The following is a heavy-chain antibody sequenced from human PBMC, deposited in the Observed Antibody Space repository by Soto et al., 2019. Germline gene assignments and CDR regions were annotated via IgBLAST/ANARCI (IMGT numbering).Heavy chain of an antibody. CDR1: GYTFTSYG. J-gene: IGHJ4*02. V-gene: IGHV1-8*02. CDR3: ARGRASGSYYLLDY. CDR2: INPNSGNI. D-gene: IGHD3-10*01. Sequence: ASVKVSCKASGYTFTSYGINWVRQATGHGLEWMGWINPNSGNIGYAQRFQGRVTMTRDTAIRTAYMEVSSLRSDDTAVYYCARGRASGSYYLLDYWGQGTLVTVSS.